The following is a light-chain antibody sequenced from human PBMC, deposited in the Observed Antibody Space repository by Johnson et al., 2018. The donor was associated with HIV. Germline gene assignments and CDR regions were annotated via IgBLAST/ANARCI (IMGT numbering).Light chain of an antibody. J-gene: IGLJ1*01. CDR2: KNN. V-gene: IGLV1-51*02. CDR1: SSDMGNYA. CDR3: GTWDSSLSAHYI. Sequence: QSVLTQPPSVSAAPGQKVTISCSGSSSDMGNYAVSWYQQLPGGAPKLLIYKNNKRPSGVPDRFSDSKSGTSATLGITGLQTGDEADYYCGTWDSSLSAHYIFGTGTKVTVL.